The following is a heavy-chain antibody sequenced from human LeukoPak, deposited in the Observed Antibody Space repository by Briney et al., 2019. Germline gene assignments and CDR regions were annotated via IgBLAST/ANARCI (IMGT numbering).Heavy chain of an antibody. CDR2: IHASGCS. J-gene: IGHJ2*01. CDR1: GYSIGGCL. V-gene: IGHV4-4*07. Sequence: SGTLSLTCTVSGYSIGGCLWRWIRQPAGKGLEWIGRIHASGCSHKIPCLKSQGSMSMDTSKKQVSLTMSSVTAADTAIYCCAREDTSGWSTYSWYFDLWGRGTLVTVSS. D-gene: IGHD6-19*01. CDR3: AREDTSGWSTYSWYFDL.